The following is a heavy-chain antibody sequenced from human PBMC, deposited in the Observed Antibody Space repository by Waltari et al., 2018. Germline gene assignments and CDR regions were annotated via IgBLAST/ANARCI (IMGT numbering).Heavy chain of an antibody. CDR1: GFTFNTYW. Sequence: EVQVVESGGGLAQPGGSLRLSCAASGFTFNTYWMHWVRQAPGKGLVWVSPIGSDGIIANYANSVKGRFTISRDNAKNTLFLQMNSLRVEDTAVYYCTTSHNYTTFDIWGQGTVVTVSS. D-gene: IGHD3-3*01. V-gene: IGHV3-74*01. CDR3: TTSHNYTTFDI. J-gene: IGHJ3*02. CDR2: IGSDGIIA.